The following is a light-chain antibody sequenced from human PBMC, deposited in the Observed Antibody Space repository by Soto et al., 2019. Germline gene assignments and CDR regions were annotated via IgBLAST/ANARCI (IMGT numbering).Light chain of an antibody. J-gene: IGKJ4*01. V-gene: IGKV1-16*02. Sequence: DIQMTQSPSSLSASVGDRVTITCRASQGISNYVAWFQQKPGKAPKSLIYAASSLRSGVPSKFSGSGSGTDFTLTISSLQPEDFATYYCQQYNSYPLTFGGGTKVEIK. CDR1: QGISNY. CDR3: QQYNSYPLT. CDR2: AAS.